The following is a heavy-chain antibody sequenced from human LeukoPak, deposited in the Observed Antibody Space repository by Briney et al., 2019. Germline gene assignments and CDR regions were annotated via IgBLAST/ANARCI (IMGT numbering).Heavy chain of an antibody. J-gene: IGHJ4*02. CDR3: AREAMIGFDY. CDR1: GFTFSSYS. CDR2: ISSSSGYI. D-gene: IGHD3-22*01. Sequence: GGSLRLSCAASGFTFSSYSMNWVRQAPGKGLEWVSSISSSSGYIYYADSVKGRFTISRDNAKNSLYLQMNSLRAEDTAVYYCAREAMIGFDYWGQGTLVTVSS. V-gene: IGHV3-21*01.